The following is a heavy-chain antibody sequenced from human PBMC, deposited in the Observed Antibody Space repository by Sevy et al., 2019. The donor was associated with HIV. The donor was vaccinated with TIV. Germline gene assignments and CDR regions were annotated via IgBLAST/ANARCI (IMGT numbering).Heavy chain of an antibody. V-gene: IGHV3-23*01. Sequence: GGSLRLSCADSGVNFTTSAMSWVRQAPGKGLEWVSGISGTGGSTYYAESLRERFTISRDNSKNMLYLQMNFLGADDTAIYYCAKESGNSYGFHPVHIWGPGTVVTVSS. J-gene: IGHJ3*02. CDR3: AKESGNSYGFHPVHI. CDR2: ISGTGGST. D-gene: IGHD5-18*01. CDR1: GVNFTTSA.